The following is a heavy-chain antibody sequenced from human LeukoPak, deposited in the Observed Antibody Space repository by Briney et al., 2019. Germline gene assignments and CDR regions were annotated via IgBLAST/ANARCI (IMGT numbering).Heavy chain of an antibody. CDR2: ISYDGSNK. Sequence: GGSLRLSCAASGLTFSSYAMHWVRQAPGKGLEWVAVISYDGSNKYYADSVKGRFTISRDNSRNTMYLQMNSLRAEDTAVYYCARALSSGWSHAFDIWGQGTMVTVSS. CDR1: GLTFSSYA. CDR3: ARALSSGWSHAFDI. V-gene: IGHV3-30*04. J-gene: IGHJ3*02. D-gene: IGHD6-19*01.